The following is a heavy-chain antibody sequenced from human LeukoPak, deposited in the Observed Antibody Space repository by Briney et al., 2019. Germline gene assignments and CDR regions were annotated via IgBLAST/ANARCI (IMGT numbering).Heavy chain of an antibody. CDR3: ARARGGYDFDY. D-gene: IGHD5-12*01. CDR2: ISRSGSPI. J-gene: IGHJ4*02. Sequence: PGGSLRLSCMVSGFTFSDYYMGWFRQAPGKGLEWVSYISRSGSPIFYADSVKGRFTISRDNAKNSLYLQMNSLRAEDTAVYYCARARGGYDFDYWGQGTLVTVSS. V-gene: IGHV3-11*01. CDR1: GFTFSDYY.